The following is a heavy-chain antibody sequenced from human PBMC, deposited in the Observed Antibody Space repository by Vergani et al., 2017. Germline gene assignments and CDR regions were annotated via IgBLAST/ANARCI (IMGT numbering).Heavy chain of an antibody. Sequence: QVQLVQSGAEVKKPGASVKVSCKASGGTFSSYAISWVRQAPGQGLEWMGRIIPILGIANYAQKFQGRVTITADKSTSTAYMELSSLRSEDTAVYDCARGLVVVVAATYYYYGMDVWGQGTTVTVAS. CDR1: GGTFSSYA. CDR3: ARGLVVVVAATYYYYGMDV. CDR2: IIPILGIA. V-gene: IGHV1-69*04. D-gene: IGHD2-15*01. J-gene: IGHJ6*02.